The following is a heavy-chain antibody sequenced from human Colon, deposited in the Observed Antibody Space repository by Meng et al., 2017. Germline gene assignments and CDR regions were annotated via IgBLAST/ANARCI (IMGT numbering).Heavy chain of an antibody. V-gene: IGHV4-30-2*01. CDR1: GGSISSGGYF. D-gene: IGHD3-10*01. CDR2: IYHSGST. J-gene: IGHJ4*02. Sequence: QLQLQESGSGLVKPSQTLSLTCSVSGGSISSGGYFWSWIRQPPGKGLEWIGYIYHSGSTYYNPSLKSRVTISVDRSKNQFSLKLSSVTAADTAVYYCARVGYYGSGSHFDYWGQGTLVTVSS. CDR3: ARVGYYGSGSHFDY.